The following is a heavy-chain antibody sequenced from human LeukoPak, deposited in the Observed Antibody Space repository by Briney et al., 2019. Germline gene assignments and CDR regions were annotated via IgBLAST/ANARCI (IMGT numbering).Heavy chain of an antibody. V-gene: IGHV1-2*02. CDR1: GYTFTGYY. D-gene: IGHD6-13*01. CDR2: INPNSGGT. Sequence: SVKVSCKASGYTFTGYYMHWVRQAPGQGLEWMGWINPNSGGTNYAQKFQDRVTMTRDTSISTAYMELSRLRSDDTAVYYCARASSSWPRGAFDIWGQGTMVTVSS. J-gene: IGHJ3*02. CDR3: ARASSSWPRGAFDI.